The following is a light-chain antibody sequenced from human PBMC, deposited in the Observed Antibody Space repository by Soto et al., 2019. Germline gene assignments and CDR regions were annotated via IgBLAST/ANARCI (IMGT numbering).Light chain of an antibody. CDR2: YDT. V-gene: IGLV3-21*04. CDR1: NIGSKS. J-gene: IGLJ2*01. CDR3: HVWDSSSDLYVV. Sequence: SYELTQPPSVSVAPGKTARITCGGNNIGSKSVHWYQQKPAQAPVLVIYYDTDRPSGIPERFSGSNSGNTATLTISRVEAGDEADYYCHVWDSSSDLYVVVGGGTKVTVL.